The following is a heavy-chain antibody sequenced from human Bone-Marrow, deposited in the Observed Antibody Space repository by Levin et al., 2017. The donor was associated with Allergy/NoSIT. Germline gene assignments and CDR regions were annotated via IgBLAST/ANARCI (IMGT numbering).Heavy chain of an antibody. Sequence: PGGSLRLSCTVSGGSISNYYWSWIRQPPGKGLEWIGYIYYSGSTSYNPSLKSRVTISVDTSKNHSSLKLSSVTAADTAVYYCARVIFLKSTRSAYGLDVWGQGTTVTVSS. D-gene: IGHD2-2*01. CDR1: GGSISNYY. V-gene: IGHV4-59*01. J-gene: IGHJ6*02. CDR2: IYYSGST. CDR3: ARVIFLKSTRSAYGLDV.